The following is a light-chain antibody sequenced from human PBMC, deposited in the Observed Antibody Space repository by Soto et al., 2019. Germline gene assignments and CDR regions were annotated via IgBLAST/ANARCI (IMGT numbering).Light chain of an antibody. CDR1: SSDVGDYNY. Sequence: QSALTQPASVSGSPGQSITISCSGFSSDVGDYNYVSWYQQHAGKVPKLIIYEVTNRPLGVSSRFSGSKSGYTASLTISGLQTDDEADCYCSSYTSSIRIFGGGTKLTVL. CDR3: SSYTSSIRI. CDR2: EVT. J-gene: IGLJ2*01. V-gene: IGLV2-14*01.